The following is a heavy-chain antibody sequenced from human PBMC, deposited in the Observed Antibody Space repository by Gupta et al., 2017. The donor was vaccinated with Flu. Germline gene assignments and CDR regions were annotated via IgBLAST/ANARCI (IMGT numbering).Heavy chain of an antibody. CDR3: AKDRSGIDY. CDR2: ISYDGSNK. Sequence: QVQLVESGGGVVQPGRSLRLSCAASGFTFSSYGMHWVRQAPGKGLEWVAVISYDGSNKYYADSVKGRFTISRDNSKNTLYLKMNSLRAEDTAVYYWAKDRSGIDYWGQGNLVTVSS. CDR1: GFTFSSYG. D-gene: IGHD3-10*01. J-gene: IGHJ4*02. V-gene: IGHV3-30*18.